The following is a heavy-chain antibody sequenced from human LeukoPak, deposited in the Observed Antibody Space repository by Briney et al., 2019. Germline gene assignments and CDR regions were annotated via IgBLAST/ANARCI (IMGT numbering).Heavy chain of an antibody. CDR3: ARHRFWSGYYYYFDY. Sequence: KASETLSLTCAVYGGSFSGYYWSWIRQPPGKGLEWIGEINHSGSTNYNPSLKSRVTISVDTSKNQFSLKLSSVTAADTAVYYCARHRFWSGYYYYFDYWGQGTLVTVSS. D-gene: IGHD3-3*01. CDR1: GGSFSGYY. J-gene: IGHJ4*02. CDR2: INHSGST. V-gene: IGHV4-34*01.